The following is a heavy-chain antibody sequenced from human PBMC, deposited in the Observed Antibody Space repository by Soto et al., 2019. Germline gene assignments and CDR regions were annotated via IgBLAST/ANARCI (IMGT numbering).Heavy chain of an antibody. V-gene: IGHV3-23*01. Sequence: EVQLLESGGGSVQPGGSLRLSCAASGFTFSSYAMNWVRRPPGKGLEWVSSISGSGGTAYYADSVKGRFSISRDSLVNTLYLPMNSLRAEDTSVYYCAKGRGQNCNFDYWGQGTLVTVSP. CDR1: GFTFSSYA. D-gene: IGHD1-1*01. CDR2: ISGSGGTA. CDR3: AKGRGQNCNFDY. J-gene: IGHJ4*02.